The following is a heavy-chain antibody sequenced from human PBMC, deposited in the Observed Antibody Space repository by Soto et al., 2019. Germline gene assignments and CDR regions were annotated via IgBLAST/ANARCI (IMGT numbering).Heavy chain of an antibody. Sequence: QVQLVQSGAEVKKPGSSVKVSCKASGGTFSSYAISWVRQAPGQGLAWMGGIIPIFGTANYAQKFQGRVTITADESTSTAYMELSSLRSEDTAVYYCARGTIAAAGIPYYYGMDVWGQGTTVTVSS. J-gene: IGHJ6*02. V-gene: IGHV1-69*01. CDR2: IIPIFGTA. D-gene: IGHD6-13*01. CDR3: ARGTIAAAGIPYYYGMDV. CDR1: GGTFSSYA.